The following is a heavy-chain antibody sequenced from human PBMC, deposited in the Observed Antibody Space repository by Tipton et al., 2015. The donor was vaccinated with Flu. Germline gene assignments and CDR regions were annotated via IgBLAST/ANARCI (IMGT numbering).Heavy chain of an antibody. D-gene: IGHD3-16*01. CDR2: IIPIFGTA. Sequence: QLVQSGAEVKKPGSSVKVSCKASGGTFSSYAISWVRQAPGQGLEWMGGIIPIFGTANYTQKFQGRVTITADKSTSTAYMELSSLRSEDAAVYYCAVGGMTGGYYYYYYMDVWGKGTTVTVSS. CDR1: GGTFSSYA. CDR3: AVGGMTGGYYYYYYMDV. J-gene: IGHJ6*03. V-gene: IGHV1-69*06.